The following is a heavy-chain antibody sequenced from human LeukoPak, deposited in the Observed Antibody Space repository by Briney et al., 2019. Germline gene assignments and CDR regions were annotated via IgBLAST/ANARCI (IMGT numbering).Heavy chain of an antibody. D-gene: IGHD2/OR15-2a*01. Sequence: PSETLSLTCTVSGGSISSYYWNWIRQPAGKGLEWIGRIYASGSTNYNPSLKSRVTISMDKSKNHFSLNLKSVTAADTGFYYCARDFYGDDGHHPFDYWGQGIQVTVSS. V-gene: IGHV4-4*07. CDR1: GGSISSYY. CDR3: ARDFYGDDGHHPFDY. CDR2: IYASGST. J-gene: IGHJ4*02.